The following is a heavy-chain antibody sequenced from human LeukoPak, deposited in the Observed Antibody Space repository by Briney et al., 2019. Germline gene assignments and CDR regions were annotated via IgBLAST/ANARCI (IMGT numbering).Heavy chain of an antibody. Sequence: GGSLRLSCAASGFTFSSYAMSGVGQAPGKGLEWVSAISGSGGSTYYADSVKGRFTISRDNSKNTLYLQMNSLRAEDTAVYYCARGSSSWYSPDFDYWGQGTLVTVSS. D-gene: IGHD6-13*01. CDR3: ARGSSSWYSPDFDY. V-gene: IGHV3-23*01. CDR1: GFTFSSYA. CDR2: ISGSGGST. J-gene: IGHJ4*02.